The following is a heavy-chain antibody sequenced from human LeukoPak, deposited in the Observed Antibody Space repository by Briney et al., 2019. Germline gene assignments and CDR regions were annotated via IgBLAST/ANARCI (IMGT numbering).Heavy chain of an antibody. CDR3: ARDVIAVAGYYYYGMDV. CDR2: ISGSGGST. D-gene: IGHD6-19*01. Sequence: GGSLRLSCAASGFTFSSYAMSWVRQAPGKGLEWVSAISGSGGSTYYADSVKGRFTISRDNSKNTLYLQMNSLRAEDTAVYYCARDVIAVAGYYYYGMDVWGQGTTVTVSS. CDR1: GFTFSSYA. J-gene: IGHJ6*02. V-gene: IGHV3-23*01.